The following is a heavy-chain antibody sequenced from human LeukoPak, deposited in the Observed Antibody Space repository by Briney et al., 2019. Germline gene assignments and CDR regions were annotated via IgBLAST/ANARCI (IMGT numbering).Heavy chain of an antibody. CDR1: GGSFSGYY. Sequence: PSETLSLTCAVYGGSFSGYYWSWIRQPPGKGLEWIGEINHSGSTNYNPSLKSRVTISVDTSKNQFSLKLSSVTAADTAVYYCARARGAIGYYYMDVWGKGTTVTISS. J-gene: IGHJ6*03. CDR3: ARARGAIGYYYMDV. V-gene: IGHV4-34*01. CDR2: INHSGST. D-gene: IGHD2-15*01.